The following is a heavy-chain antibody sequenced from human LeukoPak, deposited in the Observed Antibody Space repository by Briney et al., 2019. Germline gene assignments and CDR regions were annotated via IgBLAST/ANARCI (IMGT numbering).Heavy chain of an antibody. CDR1: GFTFSSYA. CDR2: ISGSGGNT. Sequence: GGSLRLSCAASGFTFSSYAMSWVRQAPGKGLEWVSAISGSGGNTYYADSVKGRFTISRDNSKNTLYLQMNSLRAEDTAVYYCAKDRRGSGWSDAFDIWGQGTMVTVSS. J-gene: IGHJ3*02. V-gene: IGHV3-23*01. D-gene: IGHD6-19*01. CDR3: AKDRRGSGWSDAFDI.